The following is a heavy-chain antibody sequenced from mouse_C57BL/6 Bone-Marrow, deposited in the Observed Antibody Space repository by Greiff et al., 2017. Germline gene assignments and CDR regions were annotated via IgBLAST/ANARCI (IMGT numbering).Heavy chain of an antibody. Sequence: VQLQQPGAELVRPGTSVKLSCKASGYTFTSYWMHWVKQRPGQGLEWIGVIDPSDSYTNYNQKFQGKATLTVDTSSSTAYMQLSSLTSEDSAVYYCAIREGYYFDYWGQGTTLTVSS. D-gene: IGHD3-3*01. CDR3: AIREGYYFDY. V-gene: IGHV1-59*01. CDR1: GYTFTSYW. J-gene: IGHJ2*01. CDR2: IDPSDSYT.